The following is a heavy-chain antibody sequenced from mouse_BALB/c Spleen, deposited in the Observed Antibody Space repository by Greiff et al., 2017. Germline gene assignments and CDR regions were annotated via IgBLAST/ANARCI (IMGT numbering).Heavy chain of an antibody. CDR2: INPSNGGT. CDR1: GYTFTSYY. D-gene: IGHD1-1*01. Sequence: QVQLQQPGAELVKPGASVKLSCKASGYTFTSYYMYWVKQRPGQGLEWIGGINPSNGGTNFNEKFKSKATLTVDKSSSTAYMQLSSLTSEDSAVYYCTKGLTTVVAHGYFDVWGAGTTVTVAS. V-gene: IGHV1S81*02. J-gene: IGHJ1*01. CDR3: TKGLTTVVAHGYFDV.